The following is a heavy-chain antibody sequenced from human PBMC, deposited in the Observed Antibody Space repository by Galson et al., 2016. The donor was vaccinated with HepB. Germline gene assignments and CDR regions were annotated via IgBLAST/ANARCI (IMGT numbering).Heavy chain of an antibody. CDR3: AGVPSGKRLDY. D-gene: IGHD4-23*01. CDR1: GLIFSSYT. Sequence: SLRLSCATSGLIFSSYTMTWVRQAPGKGPEWVSTFGDGVHIYYADSVKSRFTISRVNSRNTLYLEFNSLRADDTAVYYCAGVPSGKRLDYWGQGTLVTVSS. V-gene: IGHV3-23*01. J-gene: IGHJ4*02. CDR2: FGDGVHI.